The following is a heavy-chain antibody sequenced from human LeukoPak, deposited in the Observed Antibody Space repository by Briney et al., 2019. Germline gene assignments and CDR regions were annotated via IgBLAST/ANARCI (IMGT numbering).Heavy chain of an antibody. D-gene: IGHD2-2*02. CDR2: IKQDGSEI. Sequence: GGSLRLSCAASGFTFSNYWMSWVRQAPGKGLEWVANIKQDGSEIYYVDSVKGRFTISRDNAKKSLYLQMNSLKTEDTAVYYCARVTQLLLYDYWGQGTLVTVSS. CDR3: ARVTQLLLYDY. CDR1: GFTFSNYW. J-gene: IGHJ4*02. V-gene: IGHV3-7*03.